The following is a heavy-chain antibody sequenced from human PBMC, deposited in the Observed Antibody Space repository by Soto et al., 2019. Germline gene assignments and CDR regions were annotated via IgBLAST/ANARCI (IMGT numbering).Heavy chain of an antibody. CDR3: AKDGRPRFGYSYVYYYYYMDV. CDR2: ISWNSGSI. V-gene: IGHV3-9*01. Sequence: GGSLRLSCAASGFTFDDYAMHWVRQAPGKGLEWVSGISWNSGSIGYADSVKGRFTISRDNAKNSLYLQMNSLRAEDTALYYCAKDGRPRFGYSYVYYYYYMDVWGKGTTVTVSS. D-gene: IGHD5-18*01. J-gene: IGHJ6*03. CDR1: GFTFDDYA.